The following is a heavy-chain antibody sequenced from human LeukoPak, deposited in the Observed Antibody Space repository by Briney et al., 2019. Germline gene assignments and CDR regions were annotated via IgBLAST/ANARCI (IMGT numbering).Heavy chain of an antibody. CDR1: GFTFSSYG. V-gene: IGHV3-30*13. CDR3: ARDRRGSSWYVHDAFDI. CDR2: ISYDGNNK. Sequence: PGTSLRLSCAASGFTFSSYGMHWVRQAPGKGLEWVAVISYDGNNKDYADSVEGRVTISRDDSKNRLYLQMNSLRAEDTAVYYCARDRRGSSWYVHDAFDIWGQGTMVTVSS. D-gene: IGHD6-13*01. J-gene: IGHJ3*02.